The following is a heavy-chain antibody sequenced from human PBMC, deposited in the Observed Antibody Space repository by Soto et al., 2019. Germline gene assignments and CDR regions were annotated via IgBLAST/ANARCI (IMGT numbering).Heavy chain of an antibody. CDR2: MNPNSGNT. CDR1: GYTFTSYD. Sequence: ASVNVSCKASGYTFTSYDINWVRQATGQGLEWMGWMNPNSGNTGYAQKFQGRVTMTRNTSISTAYMELSSLRSEDTAVYYCARRLPERITIFGVNYYMYVWGKGTTVTVSS. D-gene: IGHD3-3*01. V-gene: IGHV1-8*01. CDR3: ARRLPERITIFGVNYYMYV. J-gene: IGHJ6*03.